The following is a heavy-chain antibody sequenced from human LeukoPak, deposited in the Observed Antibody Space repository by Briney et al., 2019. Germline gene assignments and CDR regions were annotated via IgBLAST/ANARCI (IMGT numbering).Heavy chain of an antibody. D-gene: IGHD2-15*01. J-gene: IGHJ4*02. Sequence: ASVKVSCKASGYTFTSYGISWVRQAPGQGLEWMGWMNPGTANTGYAPRFQGRLAMTADTSINTAYMELSGLTSDDTAVYYCARGRAAADWGQGTLVTVSS. CDR2: MNPGTANT. CDR3: ARGRAAAD. V-gene: IGHV1-8*02. CDR1: GYTFTSYG.